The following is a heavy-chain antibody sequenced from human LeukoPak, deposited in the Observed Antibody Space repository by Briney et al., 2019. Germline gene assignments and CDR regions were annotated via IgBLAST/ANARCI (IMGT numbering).Heavy chain of an antibody. CDR3: AKRYNSEYLAPVQN. Sequence: GGSLRLSCAASRFTFSSYAMTWVRQAPGKGLEWVSTVSISGGGTYYADSVKGRFTISRDNSKNTLYLQMNSLRAEDTAVYYCAKRYNSEYLAPVQNWGQGTLVTVSS. D-gene: IGHD1-1*01. J-gene: IGHJ4*02. V-gene: IGHV3-23*01. CDR2: VSISGGGT. CDR1: RFTFSSYA.